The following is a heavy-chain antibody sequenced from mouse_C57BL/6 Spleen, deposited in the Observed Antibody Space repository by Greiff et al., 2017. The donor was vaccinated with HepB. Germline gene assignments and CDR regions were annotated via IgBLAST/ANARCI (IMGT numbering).Heavy chain of an antibody. CDR2: ISYSGST. D-gene: IGHD1-1*01. J-gene: IGHJ1*03. V-gene: IGHV3-8*01. CDR3: ARYMATTVVEGYFDV. Sequence: EVKLMESGPGLAKPSQTLSLTCSVTGYSITSDYWNWIRKFPGNKLEYMGYISYSGSTYYNPSLKSRISITRDTSKNQYYLQLNSVTTEDTATYYCARYMATTVVEGYFDVWGTGTTVTVSS. CDR1: GYSITSDY.